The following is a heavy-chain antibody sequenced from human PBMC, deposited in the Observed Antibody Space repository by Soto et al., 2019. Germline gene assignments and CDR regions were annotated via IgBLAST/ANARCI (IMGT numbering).Heavy chain of an antibody. CDR1: GFTFSSYG. J-gene: IGHJ6*02. CDR3: ARDQVDTAMVEDYYYCGMDV. CDR2: IWYDGSNK. Sequence: GGSLRLSCAASGFTFSSYGMHWVRQAPGKGLEWVAVIWYDGSNKYYADSVKDRFTISRDNSKNTLYLQMNSLRAEDTAVYYCARDQVDTAMVEDYYYCGMDVWGQGTTVTVSS. D-gene: IGHD5-18*01. V-gene: IGHV3-33*01.